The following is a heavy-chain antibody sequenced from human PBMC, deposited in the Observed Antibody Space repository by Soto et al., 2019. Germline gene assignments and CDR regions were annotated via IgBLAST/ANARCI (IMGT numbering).Heavy chain of an antibody. CDR3: AREVYDSSGYYYP. CDR2: ISSTGSTI. J-gene: IGHJ5*02. Sequence: GGSLRLSCAASGFPFSSYEMSWVRQAPGKGLEYISYISSTGSTISYADSVKGRFTISRDNAKNSLYLQMNNLRAEDTAVYYCAREVYDSSGYYYPWGQGTLVTVSS. D-gene: IGHD3-22*01. CDR1: GFPFSSYE. V-gene: IGHV3-48*03.